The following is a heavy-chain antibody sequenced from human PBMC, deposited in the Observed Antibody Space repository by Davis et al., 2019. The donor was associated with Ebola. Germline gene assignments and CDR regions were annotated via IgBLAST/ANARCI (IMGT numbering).Heavy chain of an antibody. J-gene: IGHJ6*02. CDR1: GGSISCSSYY. D-gene: IGHD5-18*01. Sequence: MPSETLSLTCTVSGGSISCSSYYWSWIRQPPEKGLEWVGYIYYSGSTNCNPSLKSRVTISVDTSKNQFSLKLSSVTAADTAVYYCARDTAMVSSRYYYYGMDVWGQGTTVTVSS. V-gene: IGHV4-61*01. CDR3: ARDTAMVSSRYYYYGMDV. CDR2: IYYSGST.